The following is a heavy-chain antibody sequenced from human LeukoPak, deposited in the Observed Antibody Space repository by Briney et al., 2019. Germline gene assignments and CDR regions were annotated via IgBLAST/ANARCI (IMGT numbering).Heavy chain of an antibody. CDR1: GCTISSYD. CDR3: ARLAHGRHDY. J-gene: IGHJ4*02. V-gene: IGHV4-59*08. Sequence: SETLSLTCTVSGCTISSYDLSWIRQPPGKGLEWIAYIYYSGSTNYNPSLKSRVTISVDTSKNQFSLKLTSVTAADTAMYYCARLAHGRHDYWGQGTLVTVSS. CDR2: IYYSGST.